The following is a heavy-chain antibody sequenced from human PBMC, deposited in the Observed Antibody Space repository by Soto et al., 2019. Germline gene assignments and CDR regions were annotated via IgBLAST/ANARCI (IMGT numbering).Heavy chain of an antibody. CDR2: IYYSGST. V-gene: IGHV4-30-4*01. CDR1: GGSISSGDYY. D-gene: IGHD3-10*01. CDR3: AREQMVRGVTLSGYYYGMDV. Sequence: PSLTCTVSGGSISSGDYYWSWIRQPPGKGLEWIGYIYYSGSTYYNPSLKSRVTISVDTSKNQFSLKLSSVTAADTAVYYCAREQMVRGVTLSGYYYGMDVWGQGTTVTVSS. J-gene: IGHJ6*02.